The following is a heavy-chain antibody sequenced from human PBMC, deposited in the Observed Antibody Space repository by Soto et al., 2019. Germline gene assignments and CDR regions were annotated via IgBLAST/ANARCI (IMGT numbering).Heavy chain of an antibody. Sequence: PGGSLRLSCAASGFTFSSYSMNWVRQAPGKGLEWVSYISSSSSTIYYADSVKGRFTISRDNAKNLLYLQMNSLRAEDTAVYYCARDRPLRAAAGPLLGYWGQGTLVTVS. CDR2: ISSSSSTI. D-gene: IGHD6-13*01. CDR3: ARDRPLRAAAGPLLGY. V-gene: IGHV3-48*01. CDR1: GFTFSSYS. J-gene: IGHJ4*02.